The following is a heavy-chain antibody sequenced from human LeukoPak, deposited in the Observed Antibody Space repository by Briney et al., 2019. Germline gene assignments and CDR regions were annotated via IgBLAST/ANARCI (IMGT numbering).Heavy chain of an antibody. D-gene: IGHD6-13*01. CDR3: ARQLRGSYSTYYFDY. CDR1: GGSISSSSYY. J-gene: IGHJ4*02. CDR2: IYYSGST. V-gene: IGHV4-39*01. Sequence: PSETLSLTCTVSGGSISSSSYYWGWIRQPPGKGLEWIGSIYYSGSTYYNPSLKSRVTISVDTSKNQFSLKLSSVTAADTAVYYCARQLRGSYSTYYFDYWGQGTLVTVSS.